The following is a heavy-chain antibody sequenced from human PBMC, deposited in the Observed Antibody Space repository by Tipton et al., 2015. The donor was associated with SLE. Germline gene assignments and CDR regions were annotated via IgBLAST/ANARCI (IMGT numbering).Heavy chain of an antibody. CDR3: AKEEGSGTSYY. CDR1: DGSMSMSNYY. J-gene: IGHJ4*02. D-gene: IGHD1-26*01. V-gene: IGHV4-61*02. CDR2: IFVSGTT. Sequence: TLSLTCTVSDGSMSMSNYYWSWIRQPAGKGLEWIGRIFVSGTTNYNPSLKSRMTMSVDTSKNQFSLKLSSVTAADTAIYYCAKEEGSGTSYYWGQGTLVTVSS.